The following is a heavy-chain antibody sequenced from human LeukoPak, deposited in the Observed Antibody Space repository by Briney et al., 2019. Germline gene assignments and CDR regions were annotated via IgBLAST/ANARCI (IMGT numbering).Heavy chain of an antibody. CDR1: GFTFSSYS. V-gene: IGHV3-21*01. CDR2: ISSSSSYI. D-gene: IGHD6-13*01. J-gene: IGHJ4*02. CDR3: ARDTVTQQLVMEEGDY. Sequence: GGSLRLSCAASGFTFSSYSMNWVRQAPGKGLEWVSSISSSSSYIYYADSVKGRFTISRDNAKNSLYLQMNSLSAEDTAVYYCARDTVTQQLVMEEGDYWGQGTLVTVSS.